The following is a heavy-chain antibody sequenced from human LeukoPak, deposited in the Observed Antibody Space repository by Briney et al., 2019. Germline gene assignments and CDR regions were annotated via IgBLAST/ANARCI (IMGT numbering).Heavy chain of an antibody. Sequence: ASVKVSCKASGYTSISFGFSWVRQAPGQGPEWMGWISGYTGNTNYAQRFQGRVTMTTDTSTSTAYMELRTLRSEDTAVYYCARDRNLEKGDYWGQGTLVTVSS. D-gene: IGHD1-1*01. V-gene: IGHV1-18*01. CDR3: ARDRNLEKGDY. CDR2: ISGYTGNT. CDR1: GYTSISFG. J-gene: IGHJ4*02.